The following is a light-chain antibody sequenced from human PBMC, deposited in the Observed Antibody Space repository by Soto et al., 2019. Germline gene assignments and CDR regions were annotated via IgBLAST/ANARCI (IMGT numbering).Light chain of an antibody. CDR3: QQSHRTRYT. CDR2: DAS. J-gene: IGKJ2*01. V-gene: IGKV1-39*01. Sequence: DIQMTQSPSSLSASVGDRVTITCRASQSISTCLNCYQQKPGKAPNLLIYDASSLQSGVQSRLSGSGSGTEFTLTISSLQPEDCATYYCQQSHRTRYTLGQGTKREIK. CDR1: QSISTC.